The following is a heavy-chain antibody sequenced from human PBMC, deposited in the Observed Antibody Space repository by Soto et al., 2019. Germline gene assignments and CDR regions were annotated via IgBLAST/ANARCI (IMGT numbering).Heavy chain of an antibody. J-gene: IGHJ4*02. D-gene: IGHD4-17*01. Sequence: QVQLVESGGGVVQPGRSLRLSCAASGFTFSSYGMHWVRQAPGKGLEWVAVIWYDGSNKYYADSVKGRFTISRDNSKNTLDLQMNSLRAEDTAVYYCARAPGDYGDYFYFDYWGQGTLVTVSS. CDR1: GFTFSSYG. CDR3: ARAPGDYGDYFYFDY. CDR2: IWYDGSNK. V-gene: IGHV3-33*01.